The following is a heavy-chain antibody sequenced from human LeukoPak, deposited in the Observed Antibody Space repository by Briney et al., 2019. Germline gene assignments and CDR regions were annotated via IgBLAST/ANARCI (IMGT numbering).Heavy chain of an antibody. J-gene: IGHJ4*02. D-gene: IGHD6-19*01. CDR1: GFTFSTYS. V-gene: IGHV3-23*01. CDR2: IYPSGDST. CDR3: AKDVVPDSGWDLDY. Sequence: GGSLRLSCAAPGFTFSTYSMTWVRQGPGKGLEWVSSIYPSGDSTFYADSVKGRFTISRDNSKNTLYLQMSSLRTEDTAIYYCAKDVVPDSGWDLDYWGQGTLVTVSS.